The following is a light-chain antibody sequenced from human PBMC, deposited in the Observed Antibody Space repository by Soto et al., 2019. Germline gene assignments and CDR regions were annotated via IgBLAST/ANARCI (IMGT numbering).Light chain of an antibody. CDR3: HQYGSSPPVT. Sequence: ESVLTQSPGTLSLSPGERATLTCRASQSVSSSCLAWYQQKPGQAPRLLIYGASSRATGIPDRFSGSGSGTDFTLTISRLEPEDFAMYYCHQYGSSPPVTFGQGTRLEIK. CDR2: GAS. J-gene: IGKJ5*01. V-gene: IGKV3-20*01. CDR1: QSVSSSC.